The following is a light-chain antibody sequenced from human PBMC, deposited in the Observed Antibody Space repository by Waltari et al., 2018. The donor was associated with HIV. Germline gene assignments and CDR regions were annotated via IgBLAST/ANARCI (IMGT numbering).Light chain of an antibody. CDR1: QSPLDDSYNKNC. CDR3: QQCFGTPWT. J-gene: IGKJ1*01. Sequence: DIVMTQSPHYLAVSLRQRATNNCKSSQSPLDDSYNKNCLVWYQQKPGQPPKLLIYWASIRESGVPDRFSGGGSGTDFSLTINNLQAEDVAVYYCQQCFGTPWTFGQGTKMEI. V-gene: IGKV4-1*01. CDR2: WAS.